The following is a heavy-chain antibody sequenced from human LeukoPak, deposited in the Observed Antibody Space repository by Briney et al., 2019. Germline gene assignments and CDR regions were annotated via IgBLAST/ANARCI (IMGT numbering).Heavy chain of an antibody. D-gene: IGHD2-2*01. CDR3: ARDKTYCSSPSCSLDY. V-gene: IGHV3-21*01. J-gene: IGHJ4*02. CDR2: ISSRGSYK. Sequence: GGSLRLSCAVSGFTFSNFWMSWVRQAPGKGLEWVSYISSRGSYKYYADSVRGRFTISRDDAQNSLYLQMNSLRADDTAVYYCARDKTYCSSPSCSLDYWGQGTLVTVSS. CDR1: GFTFSNFW.